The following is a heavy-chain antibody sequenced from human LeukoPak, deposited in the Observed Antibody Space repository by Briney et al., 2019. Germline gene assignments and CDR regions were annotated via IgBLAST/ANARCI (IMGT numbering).Heavy chain of an antibody. Sequence: SVKVSCKASGGTFSSYAISWVRQAPGQGLEWMGGIIPIFGTANYAQKFQGRVTITADEFTSTAYMELSSLRSEDTAVYYCARGEDYYDSSGYPNLWYFDYWGQGTLVTVSS. D-gene: IGHD3-22*01. CDR1: GGTFSSYA. V-gene: IGHV1-69*13. CDR3: ARGEDYYDSSGYPNLWYFDY. CDR2: IIPIFGTA. J-gene: IGHJ4*02.